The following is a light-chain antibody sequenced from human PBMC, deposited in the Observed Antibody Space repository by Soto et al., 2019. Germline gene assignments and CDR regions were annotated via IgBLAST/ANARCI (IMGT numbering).Light chain of an antibody. J-gene: IGKJ4*01. CDR1: QGIRND. CDR3: QQYGSSLT. V-gene: IGKV1-NL1*01. Sequence: DIQMTQFPSSLSASVGDRVTITCRASQGIRNDLAWYQQKPGQAPRLFIYATSRRATGIPDRFSGSGYGTDFTLTISRLQPEDFAVYYCQQYGSSLTFGGGTKVEIK. CDR2: ATS.